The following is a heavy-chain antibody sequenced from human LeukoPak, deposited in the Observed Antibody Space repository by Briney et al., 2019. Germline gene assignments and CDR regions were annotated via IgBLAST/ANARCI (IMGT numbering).Heavy chain of an antibody. V-gene: IGHV1-69*13. CDR2: IIPIFGTA. CDR1: GGTFSSYA. D-gene: IGHD2-2*01. CDR3: AIVVPAAMSYYYYGMDV. J-gene: IGHJ6*02. Sequence: SVKVSCKASGGTFSSYAISWVRQAPGQGLEWMGGIIPIFGTANYAQKFQGRVTITADESTSTAYMEPSSLRSEDTAVYYCAIVVPAAMSYYYYGMDVWGQGTTVTVSS.